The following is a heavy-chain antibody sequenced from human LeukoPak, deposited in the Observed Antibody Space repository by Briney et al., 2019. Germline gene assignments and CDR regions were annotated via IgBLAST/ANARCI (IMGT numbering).Heavy chain of an antibody. V-gene: IGHV1-18*01. J-gene: IGHJ4*02. CDR3: AREIPVPYYDILTGSRPNFDY. CDR1: VYTFTSYG. Sequence: GASVKVSCKASVYTFTSYGISWVRQAPGQGLEWMGWISAYNGNTHDAPTLQGRVTITTDTSPSTAYMELRSLRSDDTAVYYCAREIPVPYYDILTGSRPNFDYWGQGTLVTVSS. CDR2: ISAYNGNT. D-gene: IGHD3-9*01.